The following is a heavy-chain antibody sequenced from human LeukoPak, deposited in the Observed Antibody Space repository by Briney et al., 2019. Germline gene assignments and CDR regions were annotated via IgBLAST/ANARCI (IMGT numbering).Heavy chain of an antibody. CDR3: ARVPSKWSGYYSGDFRFDP. D-gene: IGHD3-3*01. CDR1: GFTFSSYS. Sequence: PGGSLRLSCAASGFTFSSYSMNWARQAPGRGLEWVSYISSSSSTIYYADSVKGRFTISRDNAKNSLYLQMNSLRDEDTAVYYCARVPSKWSGYYSGDFRFDPWGQGTLVTVSS. V-gene: IGHV3-48*02. CDR2: ISSSSSTI. J-gene: IGHJ5*02.